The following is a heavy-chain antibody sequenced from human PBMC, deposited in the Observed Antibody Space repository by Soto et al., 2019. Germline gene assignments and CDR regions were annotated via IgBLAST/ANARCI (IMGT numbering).Heavy chain of an antibody. CDR3: AKDRDIVVVVVGDAFDI. V-gene: IGHV3-23*01. D-gene: IGHD2-15*01. CDR1: GFTFSSYA. J-gene: IGHJ3*02. CDR2: ISGSGGST. Sequence: GGSLRLSCAASGFTFSSYAMSWVRQAPGKGLEWVSAISGSGGSTYYADSVKGRFTISRDNSKNTLYLQMNSLRAEDTAVYYCAKDRDIVVVVVGDAFDIWGQGTMVTVSS.